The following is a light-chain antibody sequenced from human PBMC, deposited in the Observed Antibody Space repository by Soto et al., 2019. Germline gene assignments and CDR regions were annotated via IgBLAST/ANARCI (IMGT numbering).Light chain of an antibody. CDR2: GAS. CDR1: QSVSSD. V-gene: IGKV3-15*01. Sequence: DIVVTQSPATLSVSPGERATLSCRASQSVSSDLAWYQQKPGQAPRLLIYGASTRATGIPARFSGSGSGTEFNLTISSLQSEDFAVYYCQQYNNWPPLTFGGGTKVEIK. CDR3: QQYNNWPPLT. J-gene: IGKJ4*01.